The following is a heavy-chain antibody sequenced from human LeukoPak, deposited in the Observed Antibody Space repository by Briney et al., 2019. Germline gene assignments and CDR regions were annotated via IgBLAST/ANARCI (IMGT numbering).Heavy chain of an antibody. D-gene: IGHD2-15*01. CDR3: ARVVERAANWAY. V-gene: IGHV3-48*01. J-gene: IGHJ4*02. CDR2: ISSSSSII. Sequence: HPGGSLRLSCAASGFTFSSYSTNWVRQARGKGLEWVSYISSSSSIIYYADSVKGRFTISRDNAKNSLYLQMNSPRAEDTAVYYCARVVERAANWAYWGQGTLVTVSS. CDR1: GFTFSSYS.